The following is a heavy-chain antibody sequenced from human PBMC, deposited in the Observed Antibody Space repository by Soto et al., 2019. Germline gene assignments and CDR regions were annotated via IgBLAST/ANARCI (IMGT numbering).Heavy chain of an antibody. J-gene: IGHJ4*02. CDR1: GFTFSSYA. D-gene: IGHD6-19*01. V-gene: IGHV3-30-3*01. Sequence: WGSLRLSCAASGFTFSSYAMHWVRQAPGKGLEWVAVISYDGSNKYYADSVKGRFTISRDNSKNTLYLQMNSLRAEDTAVYYCAKGARISIAVAGMCDYWGQGTLVTVSS. CDR2: ISYDGSNK. CDR3: AKGARISIAVAGMCDY.